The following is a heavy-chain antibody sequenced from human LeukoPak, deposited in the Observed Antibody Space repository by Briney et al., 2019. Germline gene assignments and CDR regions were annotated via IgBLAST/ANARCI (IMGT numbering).Heavy chain of an antibody. CDR3: ARGGSGPAAPSDC. CDR1: GSSFTTYW. V-gene: IGHV5-51*01. J-gene: IGHJ4*02. D-gene: IGHD2-2*01. Sequence: GGSLQISCKGSGSSFTTYWIGWVRQMPGKGLEWMGIIYPGDSDTRYSPSFQGQVTISADKSISTAYLQWSRLKASDTAMYYCARGGSGPAAPSDCWGQGTLVTVSS. CDR2: IYPGDSDT.